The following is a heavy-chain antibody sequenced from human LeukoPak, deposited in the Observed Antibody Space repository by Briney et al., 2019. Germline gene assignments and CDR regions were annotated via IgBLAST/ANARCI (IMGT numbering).Heavy chain of an antibody. CDR1: GGSFSGHY. V-gene: IGHV4-34*01. D-gene: IGHD2-2*01. Sequence: KPSETLSLTCAVYGGSFSGHYWSWIRQPPGKGLEWIGEINHSGSTNHNPSLKSRVTISVDTSKNQFSLKLSSVTAADTAVYYCARGVTEGVVVPPARDYYGTDVWGKGTTVTVSS. CDR2: INHSGST. CDR3: ARGVTEGVVVPPARDYYGTDV. J-gene: IGHJ6*04.